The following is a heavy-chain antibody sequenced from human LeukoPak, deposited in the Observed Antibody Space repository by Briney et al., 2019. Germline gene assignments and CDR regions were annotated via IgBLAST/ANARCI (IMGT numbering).Heavy chain of an antibody. D-gene: IGHD6-13*01. CDR2: ISYDGSKK. J-gene: IGHJ5*02. Sequence: PGRSLRLSCAASGFTFTSYVMHWARQAPGKGLQWVAIISYDGSKKYYADSVKGRFTISRDNSKNTLYLQMNSLRAEDTAVYYCARPRGAAAGTFGFDPWGQGTLVTVSS. CDR1: GFTFTSYV. CDR3: ARPRGAAAGTFGFDP. V-gene: IGHV3-30*03.